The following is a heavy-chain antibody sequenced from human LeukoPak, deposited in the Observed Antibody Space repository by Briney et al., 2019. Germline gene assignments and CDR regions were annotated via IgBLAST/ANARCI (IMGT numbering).Heavy chain of an antibody. V-gene: IGHV1-2*06. CDR1: GYTFTGYY. D-gene: IGHD1-7*01. Sequence: ASVRVSCKASGYTFTGYYVHWVRQAPGQVLEWMGRINPNNGGSDYAQKFQGRVTMTRDTSITTAYMDLSRLTSDDTAVYYCARGPSGTGTTVYWGQGTLVTVSP. CDR2: INPNNGGS. CDR3: ARGPSGTGTTVY. J-gene: IGHJ4*02.